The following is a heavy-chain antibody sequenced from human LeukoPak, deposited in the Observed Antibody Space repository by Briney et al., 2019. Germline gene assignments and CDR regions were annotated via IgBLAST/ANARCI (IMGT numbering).Heavy chain of an antibody. CDR1: GFTFSSYA. V-gene: IGHV3-33*08. Sequence: GGSLRLSCAASGFTFSSYAMNWVRRAPGKGLEWVAVIWSDGTNERYADSVKGRFTISRDNSKNTLFLQMNSLRAEDTAVYYCTGDKGSGSYLGAFDIWGQGTMVTVSS. CDR2: IWSDGTNE. D-gene: IGHD3-10*01. CDR3: TGDKGSGSYLGAFDI. J-gene: IGHJ3*02.